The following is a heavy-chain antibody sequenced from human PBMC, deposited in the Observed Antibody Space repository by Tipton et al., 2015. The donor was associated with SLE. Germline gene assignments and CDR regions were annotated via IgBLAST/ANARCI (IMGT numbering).Heavy chain of an antibody. CDR1: GYSISSGYY. Sequence: TLSLTWTVSGYSISSGYYWGWIRQPPGKGLEWIGSIYHSGSTYYSPSLKSRVTISVHTPKNQFSLKLSSVTAADTAVYYCASTLVISVYTARGYMDVWGKGTTVTVSS. CDR3: ASTLVISVYTARGYMDV. J-gene: IGHJ6*03. V-gene: IGHV4-38-2*02. CDR2: IYHSGST. D-gene: IGHD5-18*01.